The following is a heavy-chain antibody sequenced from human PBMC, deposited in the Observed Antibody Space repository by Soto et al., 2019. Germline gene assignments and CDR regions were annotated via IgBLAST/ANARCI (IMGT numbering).Heavy chain of an antibody. Sequence: GGSLRLSCAASGFTFSSYAMHWVRQAPGKGLEWVAVISYDGSNKYYADSVKGRFTISRDNSKNTLYLQMNSLRAEDTAVYYCARDRGITGARSYFDYWGQGTLVTVSS. CDR3: ARDRGITGARSYFDY. CDR1: GFTFSSYA. D-gene: IGHD1-20*01. CDR2: ISYDGSNK. J-gene: IGHJ4*02. V-gene: IGHV3-30-3*01.